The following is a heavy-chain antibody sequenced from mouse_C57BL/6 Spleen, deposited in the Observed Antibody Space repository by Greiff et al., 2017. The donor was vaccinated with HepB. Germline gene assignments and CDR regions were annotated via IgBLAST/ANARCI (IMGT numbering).Heavy chain of an antibody. D-gene: IGHD2-12*01. Sequence: VQLQQSGAELARPGASVKMSCKASGYTFTSYTMHWVKQRPGQGLEWIGYINPSSGYTKYNQKFKDKATLTADKSSSTAYMQLSSLTSEDSAVYYCARRLLYEGMSAMDYWGQGTSVTVSS. CDR1: GYTFTSYT. CDR3: ARRLLYEGMSAMDY. CDR2: INPSSGYT. J-gene: IGHJ4*01. V-gene: IGHV1-4*01.